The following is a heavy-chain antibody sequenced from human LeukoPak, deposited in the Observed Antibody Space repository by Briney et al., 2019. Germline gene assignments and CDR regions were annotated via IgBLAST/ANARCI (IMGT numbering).Heavy chain of an antibody. D-gene: IGHD5-12*01. CDR3: ARDSGYSYNERFDY. CDR1: GYTFTSYG. Sequence: ASVKVSCKASGYTFTSYGISWVRQAPGQGLGWMGWISAYNGNTGYAQNLQGRVTMTTDTSASTAYMELRSLRSDDTAVYYCARDSGYSYNERFDYWGQGTLVTVSS. V-gene: IGHV1-18*01. CDR2: ISAYNGNT. J-gene: IGHJ4*02.